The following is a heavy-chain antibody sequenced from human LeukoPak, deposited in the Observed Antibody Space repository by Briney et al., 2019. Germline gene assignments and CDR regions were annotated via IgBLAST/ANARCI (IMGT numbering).Heavy chain of an antibody. Sequence: GGSLRLSCAASGFTFSSYSMNWVRQAPGKGLEWVSSISSSSSYIYYADSVKGRFTTSRDNAKNSLYLQMNSLRAEDTAVYYCARDRQLWFNDYWGQGTLVTVSS. CDR1: GFTFSSYS. CDR3: ARDRQLWFNDY. V-gene: IGHV3-21*01. D-gene: IGHD5-18*01. CDR2: ISSSSSYI. J-gene: IGHJ4*02.